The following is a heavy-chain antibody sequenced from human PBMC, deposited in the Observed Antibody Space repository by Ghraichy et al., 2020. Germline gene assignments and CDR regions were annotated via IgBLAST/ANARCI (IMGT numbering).Heavy chain of an antibody. V-gene: IGHV4-61*02. D-gene: IGHD3-10*01. CDR2: IYTSGST. CDR3: ARVYYYGSGRDLDY. J-gene: IGHJ4*02. Sequence: SETLSLTCTVSGGSISSGSYYWNWIRQPAGKGLEWIGRIYTSGSTNYNPSLKSRVTISVDTSKNQFSLKLSSVTAADTAVYYCARVYYYGSGRDLDYWGQGTLVTVSS. CDR1: GGSISSGSYY.